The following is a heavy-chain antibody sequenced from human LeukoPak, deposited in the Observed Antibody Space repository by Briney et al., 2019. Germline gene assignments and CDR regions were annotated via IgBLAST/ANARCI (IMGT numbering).Heavy chain of an antibody. CDR2: ISSSSSYI. J-gene: IGHJ6*02. Sequence: GGSLRLSCAASGFTFSSYSMNWVRQAPGKGLEWVSSISSSSSYIYYADSVKGRFTISRDNSKNTLYLQMNSLRAEDTAVYYCAREDLYDSSGYYWNYYYGMDVWGQGTTVTVSS. CDR3: AREDLYDSSGYYWNYYYGMDV. CDR1: GFTFSSYS. V-gene: IGHV3-21*01. D-gene: IGHD3-22*01.